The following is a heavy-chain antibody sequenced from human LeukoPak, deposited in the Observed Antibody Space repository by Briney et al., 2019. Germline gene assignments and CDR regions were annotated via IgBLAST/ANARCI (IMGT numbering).Heavy chain of an antibody. V-gene: IGHV3-7*03. CDR2: IKQDGSEK. J-gene: IGHJ4*02. D-gene: IGHD4-17*01. CDR3: AREGLKYGDYPDY. CDR1: GFTFSSYW. Sequence: GGSLRLSCAASGFTFSSYWMSWVRQAPGKGLEWVANIKQDGSEKYYVDSVKGRFTISRDNAKNSLYLQMNSLRAEDTAVYYCAREGLKYGDYPDYWGQGTLVTVSS.